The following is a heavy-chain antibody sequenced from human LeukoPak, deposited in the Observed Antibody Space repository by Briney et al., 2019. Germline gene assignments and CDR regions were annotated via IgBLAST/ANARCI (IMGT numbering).Heavy chain of an antibody. CDR3: AALDTAMADYYYYGMDV. CDR1: GFIFNDHY. V-gene: IGHV3-11*04. Sequence: PGGSLRLSCAASGFIFNDHYMSWIRQAPGKGLEWIAYIGNVDNTIHYADSVKGRFTISRDNAKNSLFLQMNSLRAEDTAVYYCAALDTAMADYYYYGMDVWGQGTTVTVSS. J-gene: IGHJ6*02. CDR2: IGNVDNTI. D-gene: IGHD5-18*01.